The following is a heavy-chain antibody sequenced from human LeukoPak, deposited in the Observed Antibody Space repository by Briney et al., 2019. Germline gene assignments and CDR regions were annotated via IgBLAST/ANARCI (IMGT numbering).Heavy chain of an antibody. CDR2: ISSSSSYI. Sequence: GGSLRLSCAASGFTFSSYSMNWVRQAPGKGLEWVSSISSSSSYIYYADSVKGRFTISRDNAKNSLYLQMNSLRAEDTAVYYCARRNYDSSGYALGAFDIWGQGTMVTVSS. J-gene: IGHJ3*02. D-gene: IGHD3-22*01. CDR3: ARRNYDSSGYALGAFDI. CDR1: GFTFSSYS. V-gene: IGHV3-21*04.